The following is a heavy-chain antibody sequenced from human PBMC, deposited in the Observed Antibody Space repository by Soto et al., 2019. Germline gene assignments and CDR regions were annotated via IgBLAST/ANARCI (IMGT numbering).Heavy chain of an antibody. CDR1: GYSFISYG. Sequence: GASVKVSCKASGYSFISYGITLVRQAPGQGLEWMGWISAYNNHSNFAQKFQGRVTLTAETSTSTAYMELRSLRSDDTAVYYCASVLAFSQFYYHYGIDVWGQGTTVT. V-gene: IGHV1-18*01. CDR3: ASVLAFSQFYYHYGIDV. J-gene: IGHJ6*02. CDR2: ISAYNNHS. D-gene: IGHD2-8*02.